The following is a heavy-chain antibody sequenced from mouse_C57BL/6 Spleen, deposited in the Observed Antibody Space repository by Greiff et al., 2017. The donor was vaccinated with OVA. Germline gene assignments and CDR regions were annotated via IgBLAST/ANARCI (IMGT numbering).Heavy chain of an antibody. CDR2: ISSGGSYT. CDR1: GFTFSSYG. CDR3: ARERDYDSYYFVY. Sequence: EVHLVESGGDLVKPGGSLKLSCAASGFTFSSYGMSWVRQTPDKRLEWVATISSGGSYTYYPDSVKGRFTISRDNAKNTLYLQMSSLKSEDTAMYYCARERDYDSYYFVYWGQGTTLTVSS. V-gene: IGHV5-6*01. J-gene: IGHJ2*01. D-gene: IGHD2-4*01.